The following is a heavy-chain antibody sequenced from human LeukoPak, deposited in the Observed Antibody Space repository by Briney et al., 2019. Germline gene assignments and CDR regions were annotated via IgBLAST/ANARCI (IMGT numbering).Heavy chain of an antibody. CDR2: INHSGST. CDR1: GGSFSGYY. V-gene: IGHV4-34*01. CDR3: ARRRGLATGAQGRAYYYYYMDV. J-gene: IGHJ6*03. D-gene: IGHD1-26*01. Sequence: PSETLSLTCAVYGGSFSGYYWSWIRQPPGKGLEWIGEINHSGSTNYNPSLKSRVTMSVDTSKNQFSLKLSSVTAADTAVYYCARRRGLATGAQGRAYYYYYMDVWGKGTTVTVSS.